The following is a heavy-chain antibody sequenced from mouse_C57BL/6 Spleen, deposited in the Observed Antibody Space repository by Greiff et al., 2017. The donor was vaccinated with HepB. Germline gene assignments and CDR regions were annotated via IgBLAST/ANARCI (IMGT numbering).Heavy chain of an antibody. CDR1: GYTFTSYG. D-gene: IGHD2-4*01. J-gene: IGHJ3*01. CDR3: AREGGNYDYDEEVWFAY. CDR2: IYPRSGNT. Sequence: VQLQQSGAELARPGASVKLSCKASGYTFTSYGISWVKQRTGQGLEWIGEIYPRSGNTYYNEKFKGKATLTADKSSSTAYMELRSLASEDSAVYVCAREGGNYDYDEEVWFAYWGQGTLVTVSA. V-gene: IGHV1-81*01.